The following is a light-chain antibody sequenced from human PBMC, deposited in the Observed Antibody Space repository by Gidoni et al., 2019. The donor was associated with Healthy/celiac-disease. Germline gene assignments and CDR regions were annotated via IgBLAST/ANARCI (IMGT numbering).Light chain of an antibody. CDR1: QSISSY. V-gene: IGKV1-39*01. CDR2: AAS. CDR3: QQSYSTPHT. Sequence: DIQMTQSPSSLSASVGDRVTITCQASQSISSYLNWYQQKPGKAPKLLIYAASSLQSGVPSRFSGSGSGTDFTLTISSLQPEDFATYYYQQSYSTPHTFGGGTKVEIK. J-gene: IGKJ4*01.